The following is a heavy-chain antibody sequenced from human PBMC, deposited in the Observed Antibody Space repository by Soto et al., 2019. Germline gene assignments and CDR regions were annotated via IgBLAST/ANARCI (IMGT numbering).Heavy chain of an antibody. D-gene: IGHD4-17*01. J-gene: IGHJ3*02. V-gene: IGHV4-59*01. CDR3: ARVYGDYPYLDAFDI. CDR1: GGSISSYY. Sequence: QVQLQESGPGLVKPSETLSLTCTVSGGSISSYYWSWIRQPPGKGLEWIGYIYYSGSTNYNPSLKSRVTISVDTSKNQFSRKLSSVTAADTAVYYCARVYGDYPYLDAFDIWGQGTMVTVSS. CDR2: IYYSGST.